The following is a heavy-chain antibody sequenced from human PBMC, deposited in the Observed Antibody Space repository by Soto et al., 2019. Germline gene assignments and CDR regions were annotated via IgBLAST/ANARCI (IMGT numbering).Heavy chain of an antibody. D-gene: IGHD2-8*02. J-gene: IGHJ4*02. CDR2: INQEGSEK. CDR1: GFTFNSYW. Sequence: EVQLVESGGGLVQPGGSLRLSCAASGFTFNSYWMSWVRQAPGKGLEWVANINQEGSEKYYVDSVKGRFTISRDNAKNSLDLQMNSLRGEDTAVYYCAREGGVVDYWGQGTLVTVSS. V-gene: IGHV3-7*05. CDR3: AREGGVVDY.